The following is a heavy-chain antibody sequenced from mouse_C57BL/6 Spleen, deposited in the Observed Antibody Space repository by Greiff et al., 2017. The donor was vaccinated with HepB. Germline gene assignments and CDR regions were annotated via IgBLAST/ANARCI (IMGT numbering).Heavy chain of an antibody. CDR2: ISSGSSTI. V-gene: IGHV5-17*01. Sequence: EVQLQQSGGGLVKPGGSLKLSCAASGFTFSDYGMHWVRQAPEKGLEWVAYISSGSSTIYYADTVKGRFTISRDNAKNTLFLQMTSLRSEDTAMYYCARVYYYGSREAMDYWGQGTSVTVSS. CDR1: GFTFSDYG. J-gene: IGHJ4*01. CDR3: ARVYYYGSREAMDY. D-gene: IGHD1-1*01.